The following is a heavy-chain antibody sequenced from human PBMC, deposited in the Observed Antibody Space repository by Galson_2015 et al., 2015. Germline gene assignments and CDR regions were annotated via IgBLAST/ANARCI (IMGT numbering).Heavy chain of an antibody. CDR3: ARTDCSTTTCYVDYFYYGMDV. Sequence: SLRLSCAASGFTFSSYGMHWVRQAPGKGLEWVSGISYDGNDKYYVDSVRGRFTISRDNSKKTLDLQMNSLGAEDTAVYYCARTDCSTTTCYVDYFYYGMDVWGQGTTVTVSS. J-gene: IGHJ6*02. D-gene: IGHD2-2*01. V-gene: IGHV3-30*03. CDR1: GFTFSSYG. CDR2: ISYDGNDK.